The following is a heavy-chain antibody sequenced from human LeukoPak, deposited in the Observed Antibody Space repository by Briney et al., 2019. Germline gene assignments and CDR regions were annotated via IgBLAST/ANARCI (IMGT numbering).Heavy chain of an antibody. Sequence: SVKVSCKSSGGTFSSYAISWVRQAPGQGLAWMGRIIPILGIANYAQKFQGRVTITADKSTSTAYMELSSLRSEDTAVYYCARASLTTVVTYYFDYWGQGTLVTVSP. CDR2: IIPILGIA. D-gene: IGHD4-23*01. V-gene: IGHV1-69*04. J-gene: IGHJ4*02. CDR3: ARASLTTVVTYYFDY. CDR1: GGTFSSYA.